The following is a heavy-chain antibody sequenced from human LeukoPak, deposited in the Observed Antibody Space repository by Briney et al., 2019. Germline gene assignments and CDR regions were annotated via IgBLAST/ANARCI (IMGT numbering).Heavy chain of an antibody. Sequence: PGGSLRLSCTTSGFTLTDYWVTSVRHAPGEGREWVTNINQDGRKKFYLASVKARFTISRDNAQNALYLPMNSLRAEDTGVYFCARGRTLTFWGQGTLVTASS. V-gene: IGHV3-7*01. J-gene: IGHJ4*02. CDR2: INQDGRKK. CDR1: GFTLTDYW. CDR3: ARGRTLTF.